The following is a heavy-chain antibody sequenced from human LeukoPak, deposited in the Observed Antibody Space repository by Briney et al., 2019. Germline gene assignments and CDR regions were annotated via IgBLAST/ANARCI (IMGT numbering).Heavy chain of an antibody. J-gene: IGHJ4*02. V-gene: IGHV3-23*01. CDR1: GFTFSSYA. D-gene: IGHD5/OR15-5a*01. Sequence: PGGSLRLSCAASGFTFSSYAMSRVRQAPGKGLEWVSAISGSGGSTYYADSVKGRFTISRDNSKNTLYLQMNSLRAEDTAVYYCTRDHRGFSLYPDFWGQGTLVSVSS. CDR2: ISGSGGST. CDR3: TRDHRGFSLYPDF.